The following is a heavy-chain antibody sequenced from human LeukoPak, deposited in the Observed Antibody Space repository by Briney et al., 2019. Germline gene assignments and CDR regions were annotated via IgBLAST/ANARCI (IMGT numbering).Heavy chain of an antibody. V-gene: IGHV3-66*01. Sequence: GGSLRLSCAASGFTVSTNYMSWVRQAPGKGLEGVSFIYSGDSTYYADAVKGRFTISRDISKNTLYLRMNSLRAEDAAVDYCAVVDSSGWYSNDYSGQGNLVTASS. D-gene: IGHD6-19*01. CDR1: GFTVSTNY. CDR3: AVVDSSGWYSNDY. J-gene: IGHJ4*02. CDR2: IYSGDST.